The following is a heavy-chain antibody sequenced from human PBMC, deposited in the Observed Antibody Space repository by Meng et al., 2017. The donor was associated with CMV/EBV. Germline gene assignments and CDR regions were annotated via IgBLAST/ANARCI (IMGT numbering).Heavy chain of an antibody. D-gene: IGHD2-2*01. CDR3: ARVGCSSTSCYGMDV. Sequence: GGSLRLSCATSGFIFSNYWIHWVRQAPGKGLNWVARINEDGSATTYADSVRGRFFVSRDNAKNTADLQMNTVSAEDTAVYYCARVGCSSTSCYGMDVWGQGTTVTVSS. J-gene: IGHJ6*02. CDR1: GFIFSNYW. V-gene: IGHV3-74*01. CDR2: INEDGSAT.